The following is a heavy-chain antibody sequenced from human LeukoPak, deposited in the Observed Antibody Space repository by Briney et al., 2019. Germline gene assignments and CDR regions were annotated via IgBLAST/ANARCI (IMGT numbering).Heavy chain of an antibody. CDR3: ARQYYDILTGSYYFDY. CDR1: GYTFSNYG. V-gene: IGHV1-2*02. D-gene: IGHD3-9*01. Sequence: GASVKVSCKASGYTFSNYGVNWVRQAPGQGLEWMGWINPNSGGTNYAQKFQGRVTMTRDTSISTAYMELSRLRSDDTAVYYCARQYYDILTGSYYFDYWGQGTLVTVSS. CDR2: INPNSGGT. J-gene: IGHJ4*02.